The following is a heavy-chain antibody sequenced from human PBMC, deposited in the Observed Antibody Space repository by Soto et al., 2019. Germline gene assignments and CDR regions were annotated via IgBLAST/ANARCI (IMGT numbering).Heavy chain of an antibody. CDR3: ARIPVDTYMIYWSDP. Sequence: PSQTLSLTCSLSADSVSSGDYYCSWIRQPRGKGLEWSGHVYFSGTTNYIPSLKSRLTMSVDTAKNQFSLKLNSVTAADTAVYYCARIPVDTYMIYWSDPWGQGTQVTVSS. CDR2: VYFSGTT. CDR1: ADSVSSGDYY. V-gene: IGHV4-61*08. D-gene: IGHD3-16*01. J-gene: IGHJ5*02.